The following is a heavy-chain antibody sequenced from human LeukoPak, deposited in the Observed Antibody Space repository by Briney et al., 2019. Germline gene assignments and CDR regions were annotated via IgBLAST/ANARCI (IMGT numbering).Heavy chain of an antibody. CDR1: GFTFDDYA. V-gene: IGHV3-9*01. CDR3: AKDSGYSSGFDY. D-gene: IGHD6-19*01. CDR2: ISWNSGSI. J-gene: IGHJ4*02. Sequence: GGSLRLSCAASGFTFDDYAMHWVRQAPGKGLEWVSGISWNSGSIGYADSVKGRFTISRDNAKNSLYLQMNGLRAEDTALYYCAKDSGYSSGFDYWGQGTLVTVSS.